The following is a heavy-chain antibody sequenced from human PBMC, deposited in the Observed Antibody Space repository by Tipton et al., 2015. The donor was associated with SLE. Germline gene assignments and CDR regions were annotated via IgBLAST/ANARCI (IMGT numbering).Heavy chain of an antibody. CDR3: ARDGGIAVAEYFDY. D-gene: IGHD6-19*01. V-gene: IGHV1-69*15. CDR2: IIPIFGTA. Sequence: QSGPEVKKPGSSVKVSCKASGGTFSSYAISWVRQAPGQGLEWMGRIIPIFGTANYAQKFQGRVTITADESTSTAYMELRSLRSDDTAVYYCARDGGIAVAEYFDYWGQGTLVTVSS. J-gene: IGHJ4*02. CDR1: GGTFSSYA.